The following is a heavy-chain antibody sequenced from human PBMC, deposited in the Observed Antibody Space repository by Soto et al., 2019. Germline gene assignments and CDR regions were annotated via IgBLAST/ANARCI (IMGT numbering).Heavy chain of an antibody. V-gene: IGHV1-46*01. CDR1: GYTFTSYY. Sequence: ASVKVSCKASGYTFTSYYMHWVRQAPGQGLEWMGIINPSGGSTSYAQKFQGRVTMTRDTSTSTVYMELSSLRSEDTAVYYCARDYVLAARWDPNNNWFDPWGQGTLVTSPQ. CDR3: ARDYVLAARWDPNNNWFDP. D-gene: IGHD6-6*01. CDR2: INPSGGST. J-gene: IGHJ5*02.